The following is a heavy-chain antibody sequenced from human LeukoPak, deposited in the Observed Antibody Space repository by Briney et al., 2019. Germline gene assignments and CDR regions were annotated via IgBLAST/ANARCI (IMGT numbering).Heavy chain of an antibody. V-gene: IGHV3-30*02. CDR3: AKDGSDDYVWGSYRYNWFDP. CDR2: IRYDGSNK. Sequence: GGSLRLSCAASGFTFSSYGMHWVRQAPGKGLEWVAFIRYDGSNKYYADSVKGRFTISRDNSKNTLYLQMNSLRAEDTAVYYCAKDGSDDYVWGSYRYNWFDPWGQGTLVTVSS. D-gene: IGHD3-16*02. J-gene: IGHJ5*02. CDR1: GFTFSSYG.